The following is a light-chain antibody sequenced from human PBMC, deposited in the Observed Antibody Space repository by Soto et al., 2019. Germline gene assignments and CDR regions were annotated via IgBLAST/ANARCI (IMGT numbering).Light chain of an antibody. CDR2: RNS. Sequence: QPVLAQPPSASGTPGQRVIISCSGSSSNIGSNYVYWYHQLPGTAPKLLIYRNSQRPSGVPDRFSGSKSGTSASLAISGLRSEDEADYYCATWDDSLSGVVFGGGTKVTVL. CDR3: ATWDDSLSGVV. V-gene: IGLV1-47*01. J-gene: IGLJ2*01. CDR1: SSNIGSNY.